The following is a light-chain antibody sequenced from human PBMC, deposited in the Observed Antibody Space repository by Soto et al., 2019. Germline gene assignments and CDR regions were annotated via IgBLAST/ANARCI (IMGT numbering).Light chain of an antibody. CDR2: KAS. J-gene: IGKJ1*01. CDR3: QQYSSYSRT. Sequence: DIQMTQSPSTLSASVGDRVTITCRASQSISSWLAWYQQKPGKAPKLLIYKASSLESGVPSRFSGSGSGTEFTLTISSXQPDDFATYYCQQYSSYSRTFGQGTKVDI. CDR1: QSISSW. V-gene: IGKV1-5*03.